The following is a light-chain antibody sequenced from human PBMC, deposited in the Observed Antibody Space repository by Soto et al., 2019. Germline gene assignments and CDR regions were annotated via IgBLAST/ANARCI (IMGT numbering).Light chain of an antibody. CDR2: GAS. CDR3: QQYSAYPLT. CDR1: QGVGSR. J-gene: IGKJ4*01. V-gene: IGKV1D-16*01. Sequence: IQMTQSPSSLSASVGDRVTITCRASQGVGSRLAWYQQKPEEAPKSLIYGASSLQSGVPSRFSGSGSGTDFTLTISSLQPEDFAIYYCQQYSAYPLTFGGGTKVDIK.